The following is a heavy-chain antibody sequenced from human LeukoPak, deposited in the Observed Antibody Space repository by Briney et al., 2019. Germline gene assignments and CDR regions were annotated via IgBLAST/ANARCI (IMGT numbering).Heavy chain of an antibody. CDR1: GFTFSSYT. Sequence: GGSLRLSCAASGFTFSSYTMNWVRQAPGKGLEWVAYIQYDGSNEQYADSVKGRFSISRDSSKNILYLQMNSLRAEDTAVYYCAKDRCSNGVGCYYYYMDVWGKGTSVTISS. CDR2: IQYDGSNE. D-gene: IGHD2-8*01. J-gene: IGHJ6*03. V-gene: IGHV3-30*02. CDR3: AKDRCSNGVGCYYYYMDV.